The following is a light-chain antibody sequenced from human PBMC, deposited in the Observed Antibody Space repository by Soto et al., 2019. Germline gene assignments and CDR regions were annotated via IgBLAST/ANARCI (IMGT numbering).Light chain of an antibody. Sequence: TQSPATLSASVGDRVTITCRASQGISGWLAWYQQKPGKAPKLLIYDASSLESGVPSRFSGSGSGTEFTLFISSLRPDDFATYYGQQYNSYWTFRQGTKVEIK. J-gene: IGKJ1*01. V-gene: IGKV1-5*01. CDR2: DAS. CDR3: QQYNSYWT. CDR1: QGISGW.